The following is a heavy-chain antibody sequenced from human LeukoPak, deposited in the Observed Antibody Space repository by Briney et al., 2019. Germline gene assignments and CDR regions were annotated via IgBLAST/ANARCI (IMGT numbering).Heavy chain of an antibody. Sequence: GGSLRLSCAASGITFRTYAMSWVRQAPGKGLEWVSGINWNGGSTVYADSVKGRFTISRDNAKNSLYLQMNSLRAEDTALYYCARERGXNLGAAADSTAYYYYYYMDVWGKGTTVTVSS. V-gene: IGHV3-20*04. J-gene: IGHJ6*03. CDR2: INWNGGST. CDR3: ARERGXNLGAAADSTAYYYYYYMDV. CDR1: GITFRTYA. D-gene: IGHD6-13*01.